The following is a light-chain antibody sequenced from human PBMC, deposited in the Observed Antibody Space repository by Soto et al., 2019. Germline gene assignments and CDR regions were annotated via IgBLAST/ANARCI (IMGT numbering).Light chain of an antibody. V-gene: IGKV1-39*01. CDR3: QQSNSGNS. J-gene: IGKJ5*01. Sequence: DIQLTQSPSSLSASVGDTVTITCRASQSVNNHLHWYQQKPGKAPNLLIYGESTLQIAVPSRFSGSVSGTDFILIISSLQPEDFSTYYCQQSNSGNSFGQGTRLEIK. CDR2: GES. CDR1: QSVNNH.